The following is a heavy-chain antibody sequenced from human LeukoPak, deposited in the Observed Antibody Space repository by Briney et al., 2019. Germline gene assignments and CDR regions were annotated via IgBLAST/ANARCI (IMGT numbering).Heavy chain of an antibody. Sequence: GGSLRLSCTASGFTFGDNAMSWVRQAPGKGLEWVGFIRSKAYGGTTEYAVSVKGRFNISRDDSKSIAYLQMNSLKAEDTAVYYCTREPLRYFDWTAYFDYWGQGTLVTVSS. CDR2: IRSKAYGGTT. CDR3: TREPLRYFDWTAYFDY. V-gene: IGHV3-49*04. D-gene: IGHD3-9*01. J-gene: IGHJ4*02. CDR1: GFTFGDNA.